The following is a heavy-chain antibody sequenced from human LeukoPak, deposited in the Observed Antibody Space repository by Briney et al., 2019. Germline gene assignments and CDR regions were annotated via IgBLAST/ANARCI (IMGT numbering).Heavy chain of an antibody. CDR2: IYYSGST. V-gene: IGHV4-59*01. CDR3: AREYGSGPQPFDY. Sequence: PSETLSLTFTVSGGSISSYYWSWIRQPPGKGLEWIRYIYYSGSTNYNPSLKSRVTISVDTSKNQFSLKLSSVTAADTAVYYCAREYGSGPQPFDYWGQGTQVTVSS. CDR1: GGSISSYY. J-gene: IGHJ4*02. D-gene: IGHD3-10*01.